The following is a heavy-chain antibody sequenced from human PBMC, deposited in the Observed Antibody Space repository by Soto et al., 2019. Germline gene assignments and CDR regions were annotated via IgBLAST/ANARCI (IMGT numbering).Heavy chain of an antibody. J-gene: IGHJ4*02. CDR3: VTMIVVGPREGYFDY. CDR2: IYYSGST. V-gene: IGHV4-30-4*01. Sequence: PSETLSLTCTVSGGSISSGDYYWSWIRQPPGKSLEWIGYIYYSGSTYYNPSLKSRVTISVDTSKNQFSLKLSSVTAADTAVYYCVTMIVVGPREGYFDYWGQGTLVTVSS. D-gene: IGHD3-22*01. CDR1: GGSISSGDYY.